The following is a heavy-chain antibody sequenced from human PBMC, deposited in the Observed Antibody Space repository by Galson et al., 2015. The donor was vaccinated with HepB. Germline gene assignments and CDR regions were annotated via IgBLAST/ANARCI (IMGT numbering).Heavy chain of an antibody. CDR2: FDPEDGET. CDR3: ATERYGGNSVVCALDN. Sequence: SVKVSCKVSGYTLTELSMHWVRQAPGKGLEWMGGFDPEDGETIYAQKFQGRVTMTEDTSTDTAYMELSSLRSEDTAVYYCATERYGGNSVVCALDNSGQGTMVTVSS. J-gene: IGHJ3*02. D-gene: IGHD4-23*01. CDR1: GYTLTELS. V-gene: IGHV1-24*01.